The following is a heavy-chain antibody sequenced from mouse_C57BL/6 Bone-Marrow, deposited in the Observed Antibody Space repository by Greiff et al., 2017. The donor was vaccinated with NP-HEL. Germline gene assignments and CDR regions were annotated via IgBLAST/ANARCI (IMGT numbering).Heavy chain of an antibody. CDR2: IWSGGST. Sequence: QVQLQQSGPGLVQPSQSLSITCTVSGFSLTSYGVHWVRQSPGKGLEWLGVIWSGGSTDYNAAFISRLSISKDNSKSQVFFKMNSLLADDTAIYYCARTLFYYYGSRDWYFDVWGTGTTVTVSS. D-gene: IGHD1-1*01. J-gene: IGHJ1*03. CDR3: ARTLFYYYGSRDWYFDV. V-gene: IGHV2-2*01. CDR1: GFSLTSYG.